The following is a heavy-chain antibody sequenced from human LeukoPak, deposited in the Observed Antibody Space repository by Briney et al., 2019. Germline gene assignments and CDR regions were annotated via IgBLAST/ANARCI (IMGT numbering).Heavy chain of an antibody. J-gene: IGHJ6*02. CDR1: GFTFSSYA. CDR2: ISAGGGLT. V-gene: IGHV3-23*01. CDR3: AKDLWFGELSSFEDV. D-gene: IGHD3-10*01. Sequence: PGGSLRLSCAASGFTFSSYAMSWVRQAPGKGLEWVSGISAGGGLTLYANSVKGRFTISRDNSKNTLYLQMNSLRAEDTAVYYCAKDLWFGELSSFEDVWGQGTTVTVSS.